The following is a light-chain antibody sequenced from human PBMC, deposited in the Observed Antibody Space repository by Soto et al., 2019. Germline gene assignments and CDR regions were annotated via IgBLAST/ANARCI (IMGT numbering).Light chain of an antibody. CDR1: QSVSSY. CDR2: DAS. V-gene: IGKV3-11*01. CDR3: QQNDSSPSWT. Sequence: EIVLTQSPATLSLSPGERATLSCRASQSVSSYLAWYQQKPGQAPRLLIYDASNRATGIPARFSGSGSGTDFTLTISRLEPEDFAVYYCQQNDSSPSWTFGQGTKVETK. J-gene: IGKJ1*01.